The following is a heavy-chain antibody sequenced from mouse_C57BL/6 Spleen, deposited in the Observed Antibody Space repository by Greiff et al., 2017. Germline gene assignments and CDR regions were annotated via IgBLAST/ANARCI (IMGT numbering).Heavy chain of an antibody. Sequence: VQLQQPGAELVKPGASVKLSCKASGYTFTSYWMHWVKQRPGRGLEWIGRIDPNCGGTKYNEKFKGKATLTVGQASSTDYMHLSSLASGDSAVYYCAREWDYGGFDYWGQGTSLTVSS. CDR1: GYTFTSYW. CDR3: AREWDYGGFDY. V-gene: IGHV1-72*01. J-gene: IGHJ2*02. CDR2: IDPNCGGT. D-gene: IGHD2-4*01.